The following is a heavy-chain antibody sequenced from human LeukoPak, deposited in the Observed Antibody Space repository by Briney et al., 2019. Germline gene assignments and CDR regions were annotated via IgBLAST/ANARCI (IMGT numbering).Heavy chain of an antibody. CDR1: GGSFSGYY. Sequence: SETLSLTCAVYGGSFSGYYWSWIRQPPGKGLEWIGEINHSGSTYYNPSLKSRVTISVDTSKNQFSLKLSSVTAADTAVYYCARVRGSSWYFAFDPWGQGTLVTVSS. J-gene: IGHJ5*02. D-gene: IGHD6-13*01. V-gene: IGHV4-34*01. CDR2: INHSGST. CDR3: ARVRGSSWYFAFDP.